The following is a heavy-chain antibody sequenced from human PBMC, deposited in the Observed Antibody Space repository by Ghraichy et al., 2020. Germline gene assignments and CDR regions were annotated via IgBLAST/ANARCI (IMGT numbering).Heavy chain of an antibody. Sequence: VKVSCKASGGTFSSYTISWVRQAPGQGLEWMGRIIPILGIANYAQKFQGRVTITADKSTSTAYMELSSLRSEDTAVYYCAAVTTVTTNYWFDPWGQGTLVTVSS. CDR1: GGTFSSYT. D-gene: IGHD4-17*01. CDR3: AAVTTVTTNYWFDP. J-gene: IGHJ5*02. V-gene: IGHV1-69*02. CDR2: IIPILGIA.